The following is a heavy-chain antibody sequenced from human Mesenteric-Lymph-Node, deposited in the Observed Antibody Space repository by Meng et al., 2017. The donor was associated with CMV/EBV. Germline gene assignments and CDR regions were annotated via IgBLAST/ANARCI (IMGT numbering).Heavy chain of an antibody. CDR2: INHSGST. CDR3: ARDEVGTGT. J-gene: IGHJ4*02. CDR1: GGSSSNYY. D-gene: IGHD1/OR15-1a*01. Sequence: LSLTGAAYGGSSSNYYWSWIRQPPGKGLEWIGEINHSGSTTYNPSLKSRVTISVDTSKNQFSLKLTSVTAADTAIYYCARDEVGTGTWGQGTLVTVSS. V-gene: IGHV4-34*01.